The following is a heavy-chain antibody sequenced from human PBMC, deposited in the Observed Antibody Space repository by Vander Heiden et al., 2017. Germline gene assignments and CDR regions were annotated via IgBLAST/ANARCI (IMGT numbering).Heavy chain of an antibody. Sequence: QVQLAESGGGVVQPGGSLRLSCQASGFALGGFGMHWVRQDPGKGLGWMAVIWFDGSKNYFADSVKGRFTISRDNSRNTVYLQMSSLRAEDTGVYYCAKEYSYSNGIPFFDSRGQGTPVIVSS. CDR1: GFALGGFG. CDR3: AKEYSYSNGIPFFDS. CDR2: IWFDGSKN. D-gene: IGHD4-4*01. J-gene: IGHJ4*02. V-gene: IGHV3-33*06.